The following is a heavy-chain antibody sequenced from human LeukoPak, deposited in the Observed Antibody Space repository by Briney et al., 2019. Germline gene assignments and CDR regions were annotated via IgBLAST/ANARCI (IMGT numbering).Heavy chain of an antibody. V-gene: IGHV1-69*01. J-gene: IGHJ4*02. CDR1: GGTFSSYA. Sequence: SVNVSCKASGGTFSSYAISWVRQAPGQGLEWMGGIIPIFGTANYAQKFQGRVTITADESTSTAYMELSSLRSEDTAVYYCARGDGDYVFPDYWGQGTLVTVSS. CDR2: IIPIFGTA. D-gene: IGHD4-17*01. CDR3: ARGDGDYVFPDY.